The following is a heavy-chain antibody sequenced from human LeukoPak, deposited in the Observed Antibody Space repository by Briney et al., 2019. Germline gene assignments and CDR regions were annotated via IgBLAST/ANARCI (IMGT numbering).Heavy chain of an antibody. CDR2: ISYDGSNK. Sequence: GGSLRLSCAASGFTFSSYAMHWVRQAPGKGLEWVAVISYDGSNKYYADSVKGRFTISRDNSKNTLYLQMNSLRAEDTAVYYCANRRDGFDIWGQGTMVTVSS. CDR1: GFTFSSYA. V-gene: IGHV3-30-3*01. CDR3: ANRRDGFDI. J-gene: IGHJ3*02. D-gene: IGHD3-16*02.